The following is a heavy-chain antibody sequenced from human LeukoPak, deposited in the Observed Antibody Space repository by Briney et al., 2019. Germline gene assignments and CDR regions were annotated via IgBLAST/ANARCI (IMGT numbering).Heavy chain of an antibody. Sequence: ASVKVSCKASGYTFTGYYMHWVRQAPGQGLEWMGWINPNSGGTNYAQKFQGRVTMTRDTSISTAYMELSRLRSDDTAVYYCASGREYCSGGSCYSSDDAFDIWGQGTMVTVSS. J-gene: IGHJ3*02. D-gene: IGHD2-15*01. CDR1: GYTFTGYY. V-gene: IGHV1-2*02. CDR3: ASGREYCSGGSCYSSDDAFDI. CDR2: INPNSGGT.